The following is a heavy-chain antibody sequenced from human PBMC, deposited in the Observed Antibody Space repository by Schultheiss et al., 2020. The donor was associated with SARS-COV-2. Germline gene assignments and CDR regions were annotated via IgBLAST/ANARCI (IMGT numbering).Heavy chain of an antibody. D-gene: IGHD6-13*01. Sequence: SETLSLTCTVSGGSISSGGYYWSWIRQHPGKGLEWIGYIYYSGSTYYNPSLKSRVTISVDTSKIQFSLKLSSVTAADTAVYYCARDAAAGNFYWGQGTLVTVSS. CDR1: GGSISSGGYY. J-gene: IGHJ4*02. V-gene: IGHV4-31*03. CDR3: ARDAAAGNFY. CDR2: IYYSGST.